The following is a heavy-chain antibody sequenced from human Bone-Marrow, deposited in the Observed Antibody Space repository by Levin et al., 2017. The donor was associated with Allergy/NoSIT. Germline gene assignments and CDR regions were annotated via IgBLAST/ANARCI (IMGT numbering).Heavy chain of an antibody. D-gene: IGHD3-10*01. V-gene: IGHV1-2*04. CDR3: ARVVGDPQDGWFDP. J-gene: IGHJ5*02. Sequence: ASVKVSCKASGYTFTGYYMHWVRQAPGQGLEWMGWINPNSGGTNYAQKFQGWVTMTRDTSISTAYMELSRLRSDDTAVYYCARVVGDPQDGWFDPWGQGTLVTVSS. CDR1: GYTFTGYY. CDR2: INPNSGGT.